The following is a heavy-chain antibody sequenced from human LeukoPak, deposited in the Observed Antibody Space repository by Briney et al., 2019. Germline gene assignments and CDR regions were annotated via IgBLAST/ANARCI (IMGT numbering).Heavy chain of an antibody. Sequence: GASVKVSCKASGYTFTSYYMHWVRQAPGQGLEWMGIINPSGGSTSYAQKFQGRVTMTRDTSTSTVYMELSSLRSEDTAVYYCARGVERGYSGYDRFDYWGQGTLVTVSS. CDR1: GYTFTSYY. V-gene: IGHV1-46*01. J-gene: IGHJ4*02. D-gene: IGHD5-12*01. CDR2: INPSGGST. CDR3: ARGVERGYSGYDRFDY.